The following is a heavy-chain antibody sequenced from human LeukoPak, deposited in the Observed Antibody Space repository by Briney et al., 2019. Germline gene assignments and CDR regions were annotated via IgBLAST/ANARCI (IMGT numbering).Heavy chain of an antibody. CDR1: GYTFTSYY. J-gene: IGHJ4*02. CDR3: ARDPETYSSSWYVGRPYYYFDY. V-gene: IGHV1-46*01. CDR2: INPSGGST. Sequence: ASVKVSCKASGYTFTSYYMHWVRQAPGQGLERMGIINPSGGSTSYAQKFQGRVTMTRDTSTSTVYMELSSLRSEDTAVYYCARDPETYSSSWYVGRPYYYFDYWGQGTLVTVSS. D-gene: IGHD6-13*01.